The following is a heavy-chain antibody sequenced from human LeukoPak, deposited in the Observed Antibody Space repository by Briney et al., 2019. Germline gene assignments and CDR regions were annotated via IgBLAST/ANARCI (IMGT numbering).Heavy chain of an antibody. CDR1: GFTFSSYS. J-gene: IGHJ4*02. CDR2: ISSSSSYI. V-gene: IGHV3-21*01. Sequence: GGSLRLSCAASGFTFSSYSMNWVRQAPGKGLEWVSSISSSSSYIYYADSVKGRFTISRDNAKNSLYLQMNSLRAEDTAVYYCAREPYCSSTSCNYLDYWGQGTLVTVSS. CDR3: AREPYCSSTSCNYLDY. D-gene: IGHD2-2*01.